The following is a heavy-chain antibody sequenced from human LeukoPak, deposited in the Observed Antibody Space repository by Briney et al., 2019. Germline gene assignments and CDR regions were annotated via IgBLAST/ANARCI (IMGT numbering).Heavy chain of an antibody. D-gene: IGHD6-25*01. V-gene: IGHV3-48*01. CDR1: GFTFSSYS. J-gene: IGHJ6*03. CDR2: ISSSSSTI. CDR3: ARGGPSGRGYYYYYMDV. Sequence: GGSLRLSCAASGFTFSSYSMNWVRQAPGKGLEWVSYISSSSSTIYYADSVKGRFTISRDNAKNSLYLQMNSLRAEDTAVYYCARGGPSGRGYYYYYMDVWSKGTTVTVSS.